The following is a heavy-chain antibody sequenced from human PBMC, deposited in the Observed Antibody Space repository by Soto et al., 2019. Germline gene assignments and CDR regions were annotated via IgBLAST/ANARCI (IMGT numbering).Heavy chain of an antibody. CDR1: GGSISSSSYY. J-gene: IGHJ6*03. Sequence: SETLSLTCTVSGGSISSSSYYWGWIRQPPGKGLEWIGSIYYSGSTYYNPSLKSRVTISVDTSKNQFSLKLSSVTAADTAVYYCARQGGYSSSWNNYYYCMDVWGKGTTVTVSS. V-gene: IGHV4-39*01. CDR3: ARQGGYSSSWNNYYYCMDV. CDR2: IYYSGST. D-gene: IGHD6-13*01.